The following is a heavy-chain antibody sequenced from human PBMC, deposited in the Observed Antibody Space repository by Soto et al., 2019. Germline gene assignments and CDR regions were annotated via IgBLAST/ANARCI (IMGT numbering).Heavy chain of an antibody. CDR2: MNPNSGNT. D-gene: IGHD6-13*01. J-gene: IGHJ5*02. CDR3: ARAPLIAAAGTFDP. CDR1: GYTFTSYD. V-gene: IGHV1-8*01. Sequence: ASVKVSCKASGYTFTSYDINWVRQATGQGLEWMGWMNPNSGNTGYAQKFQGRVTMTRNTSISTAYMELSSLRSEDTAVYYCARAPLIAAAGTFDPWGLGTLVTVSS.